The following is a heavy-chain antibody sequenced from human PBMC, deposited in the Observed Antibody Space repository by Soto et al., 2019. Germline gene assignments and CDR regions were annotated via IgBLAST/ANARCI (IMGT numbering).Heavy chain of an antibody. Sequence: SETLSLTCAVSGGSISSRSYYWGWIRQPPGKGLEWIGSISYSGSTNYNPSLKSRVTISVDTSKNQFSLKLSSVTAADTAVYYCARRYGSSFDYWGQGTLVTVS. J-gene: IGHJ4*02. CDR1: GGSISSRSYY. CDR3: ARRYGSSFDY. CDR2: ISYSGST. D-gene: IGHD3-10*01. V-gene: IGHV4-39*07.